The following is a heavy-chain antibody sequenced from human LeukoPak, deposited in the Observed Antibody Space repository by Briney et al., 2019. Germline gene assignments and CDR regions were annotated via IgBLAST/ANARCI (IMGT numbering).Heavy chain of an antibody. Sequence: ASVKVSCKASGYIFGSYGIAWVRQAPGQGFEWLGWINTDEDETAYSDKFQGRVSMTTDTPTTTATMELRGLASDDTAVYYCAKGSNIRWPYYFDHWGQGTLVTVSS. J-gene: IGHJ4*02. CDR2: INTDEDET. V-gene: IGHV1-18*01. CDR1: GYIFGSYG. CDR3: AKGSNIRWPYYFDH. D-gene: IGHD6-13*01.